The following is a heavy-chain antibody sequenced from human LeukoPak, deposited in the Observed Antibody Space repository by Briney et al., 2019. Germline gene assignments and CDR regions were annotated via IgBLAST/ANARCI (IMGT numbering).Heavy chain of an antibody. CDR2: ISAYNGNT. D-gene: IGHD2-2*01. CDR1: GYTFTSYG. J-gene: IGHJ4*02. CDR3: ATVPAAITPGDY. Sequence: GASVKVSCKASGYTFTSYGISWVRQAPGQGPEWMGWISAYNGNTNYAQKLQGRVTMTTDTSTSTAYMELRSLRSDDTAVYYCATVPAAITPGDYWGQGTLVTVSS. V-gene: IGHV1-18*01.